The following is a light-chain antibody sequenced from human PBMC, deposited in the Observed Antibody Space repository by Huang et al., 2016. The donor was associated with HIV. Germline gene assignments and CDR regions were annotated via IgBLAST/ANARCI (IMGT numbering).Light chain of an antibody. J-gene: IGKJ1*01. CDR1: QSISKY. CDR3: QQYNSYRT. V-gene: IGKV1-5*03. Sequence: DIQMTQSPSTLSASVGDRVTITCRARQSISKYLAWYQQKPGKAPKLLIYKASTLESGVPARVSGSGSGTEFTLTISSLQPDDFATYYCQQYNSYRTFGQGTKVEIK. CDR2: KAS.